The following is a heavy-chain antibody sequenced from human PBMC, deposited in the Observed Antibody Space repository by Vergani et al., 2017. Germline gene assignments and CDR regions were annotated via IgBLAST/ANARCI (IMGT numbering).Heavy chain of an antibody. CDR2: ISAYNGNT. CDR1: GYTFTSYG. J-gene: IGHJ6*03. D-gene: IGHD1-7*01. Sequence: QVQLVQSGAEVKKPGASVKVSCKASGYTFTSYGISWVRQAPGQGLEWMGWISAYNGNTNYAQKLQGRVTMTTDTSTITAYMELRSLRSDDTAVYYCARECKAGTGTLYYYYYMDVWGKGTTVTVSS. CDR3: ARECKAGTGTLYYYYYMDV. V-gene: IGHV1-18*01.